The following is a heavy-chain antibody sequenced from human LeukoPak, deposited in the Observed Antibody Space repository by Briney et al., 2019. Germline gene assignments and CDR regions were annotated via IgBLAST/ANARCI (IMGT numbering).Heavy chain of an antibody. J-gene: IGHJ4*02. CDR2: ISSDGSDT. CDR3: ARDQGIFDY. V-gene: IGHV3-74*01. Sequence: GGSLRLSCAASGFTFNIYWMHWVRQAPGKGLVWVSRISSDGSDTSYADSVKGRFTISRDNAKNTLYLQMNSLRAEDAAVYYCARDQGIFDYWGQGTLVTVSS. CDR1: GFTFNIYW.